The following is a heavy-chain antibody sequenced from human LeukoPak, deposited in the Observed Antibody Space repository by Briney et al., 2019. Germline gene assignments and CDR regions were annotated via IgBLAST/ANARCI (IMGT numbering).Heavy chain of an antibody. Sequence: GGSLRLSCAASGFTFSGYAMSWVRQAPGKGLEWVSAISGSGGSTYYADSVKGRFTISRDNSKNTLYLQMNSLRAEDTAVYFCAKDYYGDYTQPGDYWGQGTLVTVSS. CDR1: GFTFSGYA. J-gene: IGHJ4*02. CDR3: AKDYYGDYTQPGDY. V-gene: IGHV3-23*01. CDR2: ISGSGGST. D-gene: IGHD4-17*01.